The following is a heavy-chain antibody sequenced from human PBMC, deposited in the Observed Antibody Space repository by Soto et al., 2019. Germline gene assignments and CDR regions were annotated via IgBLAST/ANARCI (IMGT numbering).Heavy chain of an antibody. J-gene: IGHJ6*03. CDR2: ISWNSGSM. Sequence: ESGGGLIQPGRSLRLSCAASGFTFDDYAMHWVRLAPGKGLEWVSGISWNSGSMTYADSVKGRFTISRDNAKNSLYLQMNSLRAEDTALYYCAKDMGGGGYYMDVWGKGTTVTVSS. V-gene: IGHV3-9*01. D-gene: IGHD3-16*01. CDR1: GFTFDDYA. CDR3: AKDMGGGGYYMDV.